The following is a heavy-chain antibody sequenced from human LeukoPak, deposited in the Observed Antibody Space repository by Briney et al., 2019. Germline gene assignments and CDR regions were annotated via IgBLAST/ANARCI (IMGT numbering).Heavy chain of an antibody. J-gene: IGHJ5*01. D-gene: IGHD6-13*01. V-gene: IGHV4-34*01. CDR3: ARGPGQLTSECFDS. CDR1: GGSFSGYY. Sequence: PSETLSLTCAVYGGSFSGYYWSWIRQPPGKGLEWIGEINHSGSTNYNPSLKSRVTISVDMSKNQFSLKVNSVTAADAAVYYCARGPGQLTSECFDSWGQGILVTVSS. CDR2: INHSGST.